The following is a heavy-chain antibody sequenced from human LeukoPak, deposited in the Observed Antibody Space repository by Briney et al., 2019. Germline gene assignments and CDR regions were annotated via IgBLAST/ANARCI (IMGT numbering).Heavy chain of an antibody. CDR1: GFNVSNNY. J-gene: IGHJ4*02. V-gene: IGHV3-23*01. D-gene: IGHD6-6*01. CDR3: ANWVEGARPSLDY. CDR2: ISGSGGNT. Sequence: PGGSLRLSCAASGFNVSNNYMNWVRQAPGTGLGWVSAISGSGGNTYYADSVKGRFTISRDNSKNTLYLQMNSLRAEDTAVYYCANWVEGARPSLDYWGQGALVTVSS.